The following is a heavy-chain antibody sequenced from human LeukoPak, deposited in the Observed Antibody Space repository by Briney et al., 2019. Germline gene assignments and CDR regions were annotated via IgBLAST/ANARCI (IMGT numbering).Heavy chain of an antibody. CDR1: GFTFSSYA. V-gene: IGHV3-23*01. J-gene: IGHJ4*02. Sequence: PGGSLRLSCAASGFTFSSYAMSWVRQAPGKGLEWVSAISGSGGSTYYADSVKGRFTISRDNSKNTLYLQMNSLRAEDTAVYYCAKGPAIVGATDYLYWGRGTLVTVSS. CDR2: ISGSGGST. CDR3: AKGPAIVGATDYLY. D-gene: IGHD1-26*01.